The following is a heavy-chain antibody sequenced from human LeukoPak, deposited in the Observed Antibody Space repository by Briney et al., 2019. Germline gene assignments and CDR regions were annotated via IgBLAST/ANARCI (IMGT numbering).Heavy chain of an antibody. CDR3: ARDVPLVGYYVSFLDAFDI. D-gene: IGHD3-16*01. Sequence: SETLSLTCTVSGGSISSYYWSWIRQPAGKGLEWIGRIYTSGSTNYNPSLKSRVTMSVDTSKSQFSLKLSSVTAADTAVYYCARDVPLVGYYVSFLDAFDIWGQGTMVTVSS. CDR2: IYTSGST. J-gene: IGHJ3*02. V-gene: IGHV4-4*07. CDR1: GGSISSYY.